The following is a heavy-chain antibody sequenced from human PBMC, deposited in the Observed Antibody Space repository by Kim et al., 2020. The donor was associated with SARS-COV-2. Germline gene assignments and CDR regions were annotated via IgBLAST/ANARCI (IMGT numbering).Heavy chain of an antibody. CDR2: IYYSGST. V-gene: IGHV4-31*03. D-gene: IGHD6-13*01. J-gene: IGHJ6*02. CDR1: GGSISSGGYY. Sequence: SETLSLTCTVSGGSISSGGYYWSWIRQHPGKGLEWIGYIYYSGSTYYNPSLKSRVTISVDTSKNQFSLKLSSVTAADTAVYYCARGGAAAAIYYYGMDVWGQGTTVTVSS. CDR3: ARGGAAAAIYYYGMDV.